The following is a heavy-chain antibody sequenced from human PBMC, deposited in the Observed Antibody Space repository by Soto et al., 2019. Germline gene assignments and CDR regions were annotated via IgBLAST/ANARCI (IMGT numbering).Heavy chain of an antibody. CDR1: GFTFSSYG. J-gene: IGHJ6*02. D-gene: IGHD5-12*01. CDR3: AKDERLYYYYGMDV. CDR2: ISYDGSNK. V-gene: IGHV3-30*18. Sequence: GGFLRLSCAASGFTFSSYGMHWVRQAPGKGLEWVAVISYDGSNKYYAGSVKGRFTISRDNSKNTLYLQMNSLRAEDTAVYYCAKDERLYYYYGMDVWGQGTTVTVSS.